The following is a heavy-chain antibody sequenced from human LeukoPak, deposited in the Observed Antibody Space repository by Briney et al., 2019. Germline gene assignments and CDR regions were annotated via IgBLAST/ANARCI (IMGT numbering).Heavy chain of an antibody. J-gene: IGHJ4*02. CDR3: ARAQKYSSIDY. CDR1: GGSFSGYY. Sequence: SETLSLTCAVYGGSFSGYYWSWIRQPPGKGLEWIGEINHSGSTNYNPSLKSRVTISVDTSKNQFSLKLSSVTAADTAVYYCARAQKYSSIDYWGQGTLVTVSS. CDR2: INHSGST. V-gene: IGHV4-34*01. D-gene: IGHD6-19*01.